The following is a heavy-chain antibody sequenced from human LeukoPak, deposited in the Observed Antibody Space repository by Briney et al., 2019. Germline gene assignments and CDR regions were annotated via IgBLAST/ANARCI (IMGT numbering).Heavy chain of an antibody. D-gene: IGHD5-12*01. V-gene: IGHV4-4*07. J-gene: IGHJ6*03. Sequence: SQTLSLTCTVSGGSISSYYWSWIRQPAGKGLEWIGRIYTSGSTNYNPSLKSRVTMSVDTSKNQFSLKLSSVTAADTAVYYCARSVATTYAGYYYYYMDVWGKGTTVTVSS. CDR2: IYTSGST. CDR1: GGSISSYY. CDR3: ARSVATTYAGYYYYYMDV.